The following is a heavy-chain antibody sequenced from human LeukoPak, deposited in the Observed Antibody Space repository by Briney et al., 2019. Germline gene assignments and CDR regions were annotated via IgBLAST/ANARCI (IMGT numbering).Heavy chain of an antibody. CDR2: IYYSGST. Sequence: SETLSLTRTVSGGSISSYYWSWIRQPPGKGLEWIGYIYYSGSTNYNPSLKSRVTISVDTSKNQFSLKLSSVTAADTAVYYCARHDYGGNARGHYWGQGTLVTVSS. CDR1: GGSISSYY. J-gene: IGHJ4*02. D-gene: IGHD4-23*01. V-gene: IGHV4-59*08. CDR3: ARHDYGGNARGHY.